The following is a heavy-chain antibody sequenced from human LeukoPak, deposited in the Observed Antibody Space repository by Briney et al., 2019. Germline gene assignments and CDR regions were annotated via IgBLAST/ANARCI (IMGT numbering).Heavy chain of an antibody. J-gene: IGHJ5*02. Sequence: SETLSLTCAVYGGSFSGYYWSWIRQPPGKGLEWIGEINHSGSTNYNPSLKSRVTISVDTSKTQLSLKLSSVTAADTAVYYCARVRRSVTATTNNWFDPWGQGTLVTVSS. CDR1: GGSFSGYY. CDR2: INHSGST. CDR3: ARVRRSVTATTNNWFDP. D-gene: IGHD2-21*02. V-gene: IGHV4-34*01.